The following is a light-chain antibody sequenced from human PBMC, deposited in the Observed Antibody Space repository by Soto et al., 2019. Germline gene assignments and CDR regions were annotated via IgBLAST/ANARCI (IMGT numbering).Light chain of an antibody. J-gene: IGKJ2*01. Sequence: EIVMTQSPATLSVSPGERATLSCRASQSVSSNLAWYQQKPCQAPRLLIYGASTRATAIPARFGGSGSGTEFTLTISSLQSGDFAVYYCQQYNNWPYTFGQGTKLESK. V-gene: IGKV3-15*01. CDR2: GAS. CDR3: QQYNNWPYT. CDR1: QSVSSN.